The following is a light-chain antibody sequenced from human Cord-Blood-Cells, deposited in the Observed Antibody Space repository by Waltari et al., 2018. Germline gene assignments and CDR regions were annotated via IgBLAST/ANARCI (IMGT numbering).Light chain of an antibody. CDR2: KAS. CDR1: QSISSW. V-gene: IGKV1-5*03. J-gene: IGKJ2*01. CDR3: QQYNSYPYT. Sequence: DIQMTQSPSTLSASVGDRVTITCRASQSISSWLAWYQQKPGKAPKRLIYKASSLESGVPSRFSGSGSGTEFTLTSSSLQPDDFATYYCQQYNSYPYTFGQGTKLEIK.